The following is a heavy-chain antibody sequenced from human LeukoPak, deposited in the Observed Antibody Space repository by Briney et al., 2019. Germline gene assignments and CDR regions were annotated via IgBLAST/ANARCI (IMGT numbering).Heavy chain of an antibody. J-gene: IGHJ6*02. CDR1: GFTFSSYL. D-gene: IGHD6-13*01. Sequence: GGSLRLSCAASGFTFSSYLMSWVRQAPGKGLEWVANIKQDGSEEYYVDSVKGRFTISRDNAKNSLYLQMNSLRAEDTAVYYCARPYSSSWYVSYYYYGMDVWGQGTTVTVSS. CDR2: IKQDGSEE. CDR3: ARPYSSSWYVSYYYYGMDV. V-gene: IGHV3-7*01.